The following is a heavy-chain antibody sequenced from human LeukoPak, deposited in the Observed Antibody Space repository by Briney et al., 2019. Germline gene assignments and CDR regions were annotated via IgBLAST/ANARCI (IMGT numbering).Heavy chain of an antibody. CDR3: ARSRIPHQPGPQWYFDL. V-gene: IGHV4-31*03. CDR1: GGSISSGGYY. Sequence: SQTLSLTCTVSGGSISSGGYYWSWIRQHPGKGLEWIGYIYYSGSTYYNPSLKSRVTISVDTCKNQFSLKLSSVTAADTAVYYCARSRIPHQPGPQWYFDLWGRGTLVTVSS. D-gene: IGHD2-21*01. CDR2: IYYSGST. J-gene: IGHJ2*01.